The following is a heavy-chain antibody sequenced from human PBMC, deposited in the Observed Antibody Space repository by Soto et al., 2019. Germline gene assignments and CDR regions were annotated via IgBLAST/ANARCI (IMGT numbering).Heavy chain of an antibody. J-gene: IGHJ4*02. CDR2: ISYDGSNK. V-gene: IGHV3-30-3*01. CDR1: GFTFSSYA. CDR3: ARDTIAVAGKPLDY. Sequence: XGSLRISCSASGFTFSSYAMHWVRQAPGKGLDWVAVISYDGSNKYYADSVKGRFTISRDNSKNTLYLQMNSLRAEDTAVYYCARDTIAVAGKPLDYWGQGTLVTVSS. D-gene: IGHD6-19*01.